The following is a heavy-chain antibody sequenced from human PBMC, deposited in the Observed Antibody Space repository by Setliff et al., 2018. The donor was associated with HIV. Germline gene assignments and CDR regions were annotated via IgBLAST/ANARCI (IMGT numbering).Heavy chain of an antibody. J-gene: IGHJ4*02. V-gene: IGHV4-59*01. Sequence: PSEPLSLTCTVSGDSISSYYWSWIRQPPEKGLEWIGYIYYSGSTNYNPSLKSRVTISVDTSKNQFSLKLSSVTAADTAVYYCARQVGNKVLFDSWGQGTLVTVSS. CDR2: IYYSGST. CDR1: GDSISSYY. CDR3: ARQVGNKVLFDS. D-gene: IGHD7-27*01.